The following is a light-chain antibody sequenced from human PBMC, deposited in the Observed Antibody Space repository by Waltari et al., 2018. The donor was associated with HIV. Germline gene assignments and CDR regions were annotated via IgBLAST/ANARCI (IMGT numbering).Light chain of an antibody. V-gene: IGLV1-47*01. Sequence: QSVLTQPPPASGTPGQRVTISCSCRRSNIGTTGVYWFQQLPGTAPKLLIYRNNQRPSGVPDRFTGSKSGTSVSLAISGLRSEDEADYYCDAWDDSLSGRVFGGGTKLTVL. J-gene: IGLJ3*02. CDR1: RSNIGTTG. CDR3: DAWDDSLSGRV. CDR2: RNN.